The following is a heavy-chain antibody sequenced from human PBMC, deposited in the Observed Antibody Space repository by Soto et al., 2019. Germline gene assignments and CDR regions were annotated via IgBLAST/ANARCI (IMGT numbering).Heavy chain of an antibody. CDR3: ARDYGDYFDY. J-gene: IGHJ4*02. CDR2: IHNSGST. CDR1: GGSISSGGYF. D-gene: IGHD4-17*01. Sequence: QVQLQESGPGLVKPSQTLSLTCSVSGGSISSGGYFWTWIRQHPGKGLEWIGYIHNSGSTYYNPSLKRRVTTSADTSKNHFSLKLNSVTAADTAVYYCARDYGDYFDYWGQGTLVTVSS. V-gene: IGHV4-31*03.